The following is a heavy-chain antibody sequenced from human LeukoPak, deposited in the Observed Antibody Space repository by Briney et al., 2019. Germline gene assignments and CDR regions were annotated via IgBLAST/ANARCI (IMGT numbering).Heavy chain of an antibody. Sequence: PGGSLRLSCTTSGFTFGDYAMSWVRQAPGKGLEWVGFIRSKTFGGTTDYAASVKDRFTISRDDSKSIAYLQMNSLKTEDTAVYYCTKDPRGPGMWFSATPSDDASDIWGQGTVVTVSS. CDR3: TKDPRGPGMWFSATPSDDASDI. CDR2: IRSKTFGGTT. CDR1: GFTFGDYA. V-gene: IGHV3-49*04. D-gene: IGHD2-21*01. J-gene: IGHJ3*02.